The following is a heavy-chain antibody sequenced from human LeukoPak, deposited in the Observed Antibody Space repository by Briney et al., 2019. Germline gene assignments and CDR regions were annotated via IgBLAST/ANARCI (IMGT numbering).Heavy chain of an antibody. D-gene: IGHD6-13*01. Sequence: GGSLRLSCAASGFTFSSYAMSWFRQAPGKGLGWVSAISGSGGSTYYADSVKGRFTISRDNSKNTLYLQMNSLRAEDTAVYYCAKDGAPLGTHSSSLNWFDPWGQGTLVTVSS. CDR2: ISGSGGST. V-gene: IGHV3-23*01. CDR1: GFTFSSYA. J-gene: IGHJ5*02. CDR3: AKDGAPLGTHSSSLNWFDP.